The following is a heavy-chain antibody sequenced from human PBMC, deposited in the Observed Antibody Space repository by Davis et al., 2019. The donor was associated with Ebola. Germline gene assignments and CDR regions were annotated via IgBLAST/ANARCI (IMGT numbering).Heavy chain of an antibody. V-gene: IGHV1-3*01. Sequence: ASVKVSCKASGYTFTSYAMHWVRQAPGQRLEWMGWINAGNGNTKYSQKFQGRVTITRDTSASTAYMELSSLRSEETAVYYCARAPRTTTVPLYYFDYWGQGTLVTVSS. CDR2: INAGNGNT. D-gene: IGHD4-11*01. J-gene: IGHJ4*02. CDR1: GYTFTSYA. CDR3: ARAPRTTTVPLYYFDY.